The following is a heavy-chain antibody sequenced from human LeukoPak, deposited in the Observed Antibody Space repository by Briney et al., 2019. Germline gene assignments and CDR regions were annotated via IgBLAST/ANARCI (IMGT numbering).Heavy chain of an antibody. CDR3: ARDQNWLIDY. V-gene: IGHV4-4*07. J-gene: IGHJ4*02. D-gene: IGHD1-1*01. CDR2: ISTSGNT. CDR1: GVSISDYY. Sequence: SETLSLTCAVSGVSISDYYWSWIRQPAGERLEWIGRISTSGNTNYNPSLTSRVTMSVDTSKNQLSLRLSSVTAADTAVYYCARDQNWLIDYWGQGTLVTVSS.